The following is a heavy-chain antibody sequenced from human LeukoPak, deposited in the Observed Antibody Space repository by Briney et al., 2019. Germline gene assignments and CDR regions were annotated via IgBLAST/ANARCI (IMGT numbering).Heavy chain of an antibody. CDR1: GFTSRSYA. CDR2: LTGSGANT. J-gene: IGHJ4*02. Sequence: GGSLRLSFAASGFTSRSYAMTWVRQAPGKGLEWVSSLTGSGANTYYADSVKGRFTISRDNSKSTLYLPMKTLRAEDPAVYYCAKGRGLFPSSNDYWGQGTLVTVSS. V-gene: IGHV3-23*01. CDR3: AKGRGLFPSSNDY. D-gene: IGHD3-10*01.